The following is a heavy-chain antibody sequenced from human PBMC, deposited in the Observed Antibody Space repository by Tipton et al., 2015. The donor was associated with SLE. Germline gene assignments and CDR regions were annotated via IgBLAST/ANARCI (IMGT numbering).Heavy chain of an antibody. V-gene: IGHV4-31*03. CDR3: ARTEGSQYASWYFDR. J-gene: IGHJ4*02. CDR2: TYYSGSP. D-gene: IGHD6-13*01. CDR1: GGSISSGGYY. Sequence: TLSLTCNVSGGSISSGGYYWSWIRQHPGKGLEWIGYTYYSGSPYYNPSLRSRVTMSIDTSRNQFSLNLNSVIPADTAMYYCARTEGSQYASWYFDRWGRGTLVSVSS.